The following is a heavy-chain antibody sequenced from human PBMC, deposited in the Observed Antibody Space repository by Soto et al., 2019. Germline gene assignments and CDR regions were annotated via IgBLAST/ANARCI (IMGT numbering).Heavy chain of an antibody. V-gene: IGHV1-69*13. CDR3: ARVQAFEYYFDY. CDR1: GYTFTGYY. CDR2: IIPIFGTA. J-gene: IGHJ4*02. Sequence: SVKVSCKASGYTFTGYYMHWVRQAPGQGLEWMGGIIPIFGTANYAQKFQGRVTITADESTSTAYMELSSLRSEDTAVYYCARVQAFEYYFDYWGQGTLVTVSS.